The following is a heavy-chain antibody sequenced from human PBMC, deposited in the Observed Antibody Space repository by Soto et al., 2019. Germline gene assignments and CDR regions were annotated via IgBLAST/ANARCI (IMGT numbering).Heavy chain of an antibody. CDR1: GGTFSSYA. V-gene: IGHV1-69*06. J-gene: IGHJ6*03. CDR3: ARGGTVTTSFYYYMDV. D-gene: IGHD4-4*01. Sequence: SVTVSWQASGGTFSSYASSWVRQAPGQGLEWMGGINPSNGTANYAQKFQGRVTITGDTSASTAYMELSSLRSEDTAVYYCARGGTVTTSFYYYMDVWGKGTTVTVSS. CDR2: INPSNGTA.